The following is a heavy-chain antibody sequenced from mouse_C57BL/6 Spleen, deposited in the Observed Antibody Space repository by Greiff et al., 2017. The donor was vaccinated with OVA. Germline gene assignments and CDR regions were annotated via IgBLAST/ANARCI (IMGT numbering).Heavy chain of an antibody. Sequence: QVQLKESGAELVKPGASVKLSCKASGYTFTSYWMHWVKQRPGRGLEWIGRIDPNSGGTKYNEKFKSKATLTVDKPSSTAYMQLSSLTSEDSAVYYCARRANWDYYAMDYWGQGTSVTVSS. CDR2: IDPNSGGT. J-gene: IGHJ4*01. V-gene: IGHV1-72*01. D-gene: IGHD4-1*01. CDR3: ARRANWDYYAMDY. CDR1: GYTFTSYW.